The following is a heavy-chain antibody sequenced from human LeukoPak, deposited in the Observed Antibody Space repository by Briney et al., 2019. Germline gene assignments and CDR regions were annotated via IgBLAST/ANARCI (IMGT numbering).Heavy chain of an antibody. V-gene: IGHV3-7*01. D-gene: IGHD3-10*01. CDR1: GFTFSSYW. CDR3: ARLSYDSGTHYTVYKY. Sequence: GGSLRLSCAASGFTFSSYWMSWVRQAPGKGLEWVANIKHDESEKYYVDSVKGRFTISRDNAKNSLYLQMNSLRDDDTAVYYCARLSYDSGTHYTVYKYWGQGTLVTVSS. CDR2: IKHDESEK. J-gene: IGHJ4*02.